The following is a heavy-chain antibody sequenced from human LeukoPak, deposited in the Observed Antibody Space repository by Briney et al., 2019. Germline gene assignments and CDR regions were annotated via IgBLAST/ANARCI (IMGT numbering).Heavy chain of an antibody. V-gene: IGHV4-59*11. CDR2: IYYSGST. CDR1: GGSISSHY. CDR3: ARSLVGDDFWSGYYKDAFDI. Sequence: PSETLSLTCTVSGGSISSHYWSWIRQPPGKGLEWIGYIYYSGSTNYNPSLKSRVTISVDTSKNQFSLKLSSVTAVDTAVYYCARSLVGDDFWSGYYKDAFDIWGQGTMVTVSS. D-gene: IGHD3-3*01. J-gene: IGHJ3*02.